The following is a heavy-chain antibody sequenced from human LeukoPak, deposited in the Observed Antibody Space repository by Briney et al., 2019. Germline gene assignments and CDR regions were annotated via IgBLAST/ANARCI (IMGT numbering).Heavy chain of an antibody. CDR2: INQDGSGK. Sequence: GGSLRLSCAASGFTFTSYWMNWVRQAPGKGLEWVAGINQDGSGKYYVASVKGRFTISRDNAKNSLYLQMNSLRADDTAVYYCARRNLFDYWGQGTLVTVSS. J-gene: IGHJ4*02. V-gene: IGHV3-7*01. CDR1: GFTFTSYW. CDR3: ARRNLFDY.